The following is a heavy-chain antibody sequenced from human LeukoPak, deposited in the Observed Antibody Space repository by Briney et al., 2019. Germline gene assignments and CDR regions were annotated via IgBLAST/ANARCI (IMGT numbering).Heavy chain of an antibody. D-gene: IGHD3-22*01. J-gene: IGHJ6*02. CDR2: IYSGGSK. CDR3: ARDLTYYYDSSGYGTGMDV. Sequence: GGSLRLSCAASGFTFSSNYMSWVRQAPGKGVEGGSVIYSGGSKYYSDCVKGRFTISRDNSKNTLYLQMNSLRAEDTAVYYCARDLTYYYDSSGYGTGMDVWGQGTTVTVS. V-gene: IGHV3-53*01. CDR1: GFTFSSNY.